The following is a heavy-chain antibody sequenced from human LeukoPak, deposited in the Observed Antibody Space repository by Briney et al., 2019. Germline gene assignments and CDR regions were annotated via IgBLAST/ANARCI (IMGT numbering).Heavy chain of an antibody. J-gene: IGHJ4*02. V-gene: IGHV4-34*01. CDR1: GGSFSGYY. Sequence: PSETLSLTCAVYGGSFSGYYWSRIRQPPGKGLEWIGEINHSGSTNYNPSLKSRVTISVDTSKNQFSLKLSSVTAADTAVYYCARKVNDYGIVRWGQGTLVTVSS. CDR2: INHSGST. D-gene: IGHD4-17*01. CDR3: ARKVNDYGIVR.